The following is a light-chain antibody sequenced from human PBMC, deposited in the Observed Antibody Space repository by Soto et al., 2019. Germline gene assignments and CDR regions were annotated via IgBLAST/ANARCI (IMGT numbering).Light chain of an antibody. CDR3: ATWDDSLHGYV. CDR2: LKNDGSH. J-gene: IGLJ1*01. CDR1: SGHSSYA. V-gene: IGLV4-69*01. Sequence: QLVLTQSPSASASLGASVRLTCTLSSGHSSYAIAWHQKQPGKSPRHLMDLKNDGSHTKGDGIPDRFSGSSSGAERSLIISSLQSEDEADYYCATWDDSLHGYVFGAGTKVTVL.